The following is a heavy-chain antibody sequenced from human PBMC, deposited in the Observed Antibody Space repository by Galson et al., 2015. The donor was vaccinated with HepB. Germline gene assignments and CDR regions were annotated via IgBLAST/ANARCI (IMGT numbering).Heavy chain of an antibody. CDR3: AYGVDV. V-gene: IGHV6-1*01. Sequence: CAISGDSVSSNYAVWNWIRQSPSRGLEWLGRTYYRSKWIYDYAESVKSRITITPDTSKNLVSLQLHSVIPEDAAVYYCAYGVDVWGQETTVTVSS. CDR2: TYYRSKWIY. J-gene: IGHJ6*02. CDR1: GDSVSSNYAV.